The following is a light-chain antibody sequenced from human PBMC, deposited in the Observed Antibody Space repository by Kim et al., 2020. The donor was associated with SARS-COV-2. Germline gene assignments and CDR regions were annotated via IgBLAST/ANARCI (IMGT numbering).Light chain of an antibody. J-gene: IGLJ3*02. CDR3: NSRESGVNHVV. CDR2: EKN. CDR1: SLRSYY. V-gene: IGLV3-19*01. Sequence: SSELTQDPAVSVALGQTVRITCQGDSLRSYYASWYQQKPGQAPVLVIYEKNNRTSGIPDRFSGSSSGNTASLTINGAQAEDEADYYCNSRESGVNHVVFG.